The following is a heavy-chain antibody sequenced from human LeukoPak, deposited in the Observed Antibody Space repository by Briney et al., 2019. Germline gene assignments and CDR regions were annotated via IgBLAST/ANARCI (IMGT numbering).Heavy chain of an antibody. CDR2: INHSGST. D-gene: IGHD6-19*01. CDR1: GGSFSGYY. V-gene: IGHV4-34*01. J-gene: IGHJ4*02. CDR3: ARGLEYSSGWYPRMDY. Sequence: SETLSLTCAVYGGSFSGYYWSWIRQPPGKGLEWIGEINHSGSTNYNPSLKSRVTISVDTSKNQFSLKLNSVTAADTAVYYCARGLEYSSGWYPRMDYWGQGTLVTVSS.